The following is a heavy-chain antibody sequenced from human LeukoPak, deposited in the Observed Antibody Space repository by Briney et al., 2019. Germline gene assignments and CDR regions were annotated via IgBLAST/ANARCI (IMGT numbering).Heavy chain of an antibody. J-gene: IGHJ4*02. CDR2: IKQDGSEK. V-gene: IGHV3-7*01. D-gene: IGHD2-8*01. Sequence: GGSLRLSCAASGFTFSSYWMSWVRQAPGKGLEWVAMIKQDGSEKYYVDSVKGQFTISRDNAKNSLYLQMNSLKAEDTAVYYCARDCTNGLCYADYWGQGTLVTVSS. CDR1: GFTFSSYW. CDR3: ARDCTNGLCYADY.